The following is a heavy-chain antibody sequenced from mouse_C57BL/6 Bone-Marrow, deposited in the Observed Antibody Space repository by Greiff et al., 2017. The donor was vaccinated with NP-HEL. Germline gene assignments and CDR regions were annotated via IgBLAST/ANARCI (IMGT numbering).Heavy chain of an antibody. D-gene: IGHD2-5*01. J-gene: IGHJ4*01. CDR2: IDPSDSYT. CDR3: ARSAYYSNYGPYYYAMDY. CDR1: GYTFTSYW. V-gene: IGHV1-50*01. Sequence: VQLQQPGAELAKPGASVKLSCKASGYTFTSYWMQWVKQRPGQGLEWIGEIDPSDSYTNYNQKFKGKATLTVDTSSSTAYMQLSSLTSEDSAVYYCARSAYYSNYGPYYYAMDYWGQGTSVTVSS.